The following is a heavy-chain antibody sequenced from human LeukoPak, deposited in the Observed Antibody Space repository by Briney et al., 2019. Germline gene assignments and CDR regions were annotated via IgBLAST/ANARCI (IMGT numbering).Heavy chain of an antibody. D-gene: IGHD3-10*01. Sequence: SETLSLTCTVSGGSISSSSYYWGWIRQPPGKGLEWIGEINHSGSTNYNPSLKSRVTISVDTSKNQFSLKLSSVTAADTAVYYCASLKNYGSGSYPDYWGQGTLVTASS. V-gene: IGHV4-39*07. CDR3: ASLKNYGSGSYPDY. CDR1: GGSISSSSYY. J-gene: IGHJ4*02. CDR2: INHSGST.